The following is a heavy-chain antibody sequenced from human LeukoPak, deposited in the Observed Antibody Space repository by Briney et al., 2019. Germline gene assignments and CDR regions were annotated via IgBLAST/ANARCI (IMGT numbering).Heavy chain of an antibody. D-gene: IGHD4-17*01. Sequence: PGGSLRLSCAASGFTFSNAWMSWVRQAPGKGLEWVGRIKSKTDGGTTDYAAPVKGRFTISRDDSKNTLYLQMNSLKTEDTAVYYCTTGTVNVLLYYYMDVWGKGTTVTISS. J-gene: IGHJ6*03. CDR3: TTGTVNVLLYYYMDV. CDR1: GFTFSNAW. V-gene: IGHV3-15*01. CDR2: IKSKTDGGTT.